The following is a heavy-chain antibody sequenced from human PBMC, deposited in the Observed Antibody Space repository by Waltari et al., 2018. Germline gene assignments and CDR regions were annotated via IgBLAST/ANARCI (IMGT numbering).Heavy chain of an antibody. CDR1: GYTFTGYY. D-gene: IGHD6-19*01. CDR3: ATPGRGSGWYVPC. CDR2: STPNGGGT. J-gene: IGHJ4*02. V-gene: IGHV1-2*02. Sequence: QVQLVQSGAEVKKPGASVKVSCTASGYTFTGYYMHWVRQAPGQGLEWMGVSTPNGGGTNYAKKFRGRVTMTRDTSISTASMELGRLRSDDTAVYYCATPGRGSGWYVPCWGQGTLVTVSS.